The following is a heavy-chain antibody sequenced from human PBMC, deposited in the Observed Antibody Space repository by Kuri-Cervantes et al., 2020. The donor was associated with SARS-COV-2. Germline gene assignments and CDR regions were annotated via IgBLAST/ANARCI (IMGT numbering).Heavy chain of an antibody. CDR3: ARRRHDNSIFDAFDI. V-gene: IGHV4-38-2*01. Sequence: SETLSLTCAVSGYSISSGYYWGWIRQPPGKGLEWIGSIYHSGSTYYNPSLKSRVTISVDTSKNQFSLQLSSVTAADTAMYYCARRRHDNSIFDAFDIWGQGSVVTVSS. CDR2: IYHSGST. D-gene: IGHD3-22*01. CDR1: GYSISSGYY. J-gene: IGHJ3*02.